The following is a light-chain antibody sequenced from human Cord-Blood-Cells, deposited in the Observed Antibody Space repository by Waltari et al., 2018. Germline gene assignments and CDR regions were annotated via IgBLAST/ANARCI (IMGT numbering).Light chain of an antibody. CDR2: DVS. CDR3: SSYTSSSTLV. J-gene: IGLJ3*02. CDR1: SSDVCGYYY. V-gene: IGLV2-14*03. Sequence: QSALTPPASVSGSPGQSITISCTGTSSDVCGYYYVSWHQQHPGKVPKLMIYDVSNLPSGVSNRFSGSKSGNTASLTISGLQAEDEADYYCSSYTSSSTLVFGGGTKLTVL.